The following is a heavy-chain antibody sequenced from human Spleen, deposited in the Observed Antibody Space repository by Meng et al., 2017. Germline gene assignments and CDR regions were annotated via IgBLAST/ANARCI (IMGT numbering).Heavy chain of an antibody. J-gene: IGHJ4*02. V-gene: IGHV4-39*07. Sequence: SETLSLTCSVSGGSLSRSSYYWGWIRQPPGKGLEWIGSIYYSGSTYYNPSLKSRVIITKDTSKNQFSLKLSSVTAADTAVYYCARDVYCSGSTCHSGMTHFDYWGQGTLVTVSS. CDR3: ARDVYCSGSTCHSGMTHFDY. CDR2: IYYSGST. D-gene: IGHD2-15*01. CDR1: GGSLSRSSYY.